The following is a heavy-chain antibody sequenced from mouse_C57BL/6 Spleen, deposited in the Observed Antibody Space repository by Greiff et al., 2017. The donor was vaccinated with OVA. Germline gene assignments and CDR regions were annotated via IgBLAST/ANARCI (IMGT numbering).Heavy chain of an antibody. CDR3: ARNSYDYDGENWYFDV. D-gene: IGHD2-4*01. CDR2: IWTGGGT. V-gene: IGHV2-9-1*01. J-gene: IGHJ1*03. Sequence: QVQLQQSGPGLVAPSQSLSITCTVSGFSLTSYAISWVRQPPGKGLEWLGVIWTGGGTNYNSAIKSRLSISKDNSKSQVFLKMNSLQTDDTARYYCARNSYDYDGENWYFDVWGTGTTVTVSS. CDR1: GFSLTSYA.